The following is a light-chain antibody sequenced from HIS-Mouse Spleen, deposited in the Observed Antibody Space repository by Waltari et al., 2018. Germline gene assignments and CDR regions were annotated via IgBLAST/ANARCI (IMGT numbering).Light chain of an antibody. CDR2: EDS. J-gene: IGLJ3*02. V-gene: IGLV3-10*01. CDR3: YSTDSSGNHRRV. CDR1: ALPKQY. Sequence: SYELTQPPSVSVSPGQTARITCSGDALPKQYAYWSQQKSGQAPLLVIYEDSKRPSGIPERFSGSSSGTMATLTISGAQVEDEADYYCYSTDSSGNHRRVFGGGTKLTVL.